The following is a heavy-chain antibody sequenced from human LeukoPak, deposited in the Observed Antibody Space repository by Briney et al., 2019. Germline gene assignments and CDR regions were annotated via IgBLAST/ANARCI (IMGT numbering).Heavy chain of an antibody. D-gene: IGHD3-22*01. CDR1: GGSISSYY. Sequence: SETLSLTCTVSGGSISSYYWSWIRQPAGKGLEWIGRIYTSGSTNYNPSLKRRVTMSVDTSKNQFSLKLSSVTAADTAVYYCARSPTYYYDSSGYYYYFDYWGQGTLVTVSS. CDR3: ARSPTYYYDSSGYYYYFDY. J-gene: IGHJ4*02. V-gene: IGHV4-4*07. CDR2: IYTSGST.